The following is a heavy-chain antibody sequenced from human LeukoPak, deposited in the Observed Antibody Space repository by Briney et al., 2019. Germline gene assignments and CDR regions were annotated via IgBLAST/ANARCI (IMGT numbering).Heavy chain of an antibody. J-gene: IGHJ4*02. CDR3: AKDLVTGSLDY. V-gene: IGHV3-74*01. CDR1: GFTFSKHW. D-gene: IGHD3-10*01. Sequence: PGGSLRLSCAASGFTFSKHWMHWVRHAPGKGLVWVSRINSDGSSTTYADSVKGRFTISRDNSKNTLYLQMNSLRAEDTAIYYCAKDLVTGSLDYWGQGTLVTVSS. CDR2: INSDGSST.